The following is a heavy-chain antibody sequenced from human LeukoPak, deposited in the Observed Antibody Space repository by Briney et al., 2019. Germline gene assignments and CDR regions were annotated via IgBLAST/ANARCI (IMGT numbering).Heavy chain of an antibody. CDR2: ISYDGSNK. CDR3: ARGGDIVVVPAASDY. D-gene: IGHD2-2*01. Sequence: GGSLRLSCAASGFTVSSNYMSWVRQAPGKGLEWVAVISYDGSNKYYADSVKGRFTISRDNSKNTLYLQMNSLRAEDTAVYYCARGGDIVVVPAASDYWGQGTLVTVSS. CDR1: GFTVSSNY. J-gene: IGHJ4*02. V-gene: IGHV3-30*03.